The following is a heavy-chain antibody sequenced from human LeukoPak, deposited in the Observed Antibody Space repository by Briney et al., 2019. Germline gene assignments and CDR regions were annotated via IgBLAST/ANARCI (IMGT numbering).Heavy chain of an antibody. J-gene: IGHJ4*02. V-gene: IGHV4-59*12. CDR2: IFYSGTT. CDR3: ARGLVADY. CDR1: GGSISSYY. Sequence: ASETLSLTCTVSGGSISSYYWSWIRQPPGKGLEWIGFIFYSGTTNYNPSLKSRVTISVDTSKNQFSLKLSSVTAADTAVYYCARGLVADYWGQGTLVTVSS. D-gene: IGHD2-21*01.